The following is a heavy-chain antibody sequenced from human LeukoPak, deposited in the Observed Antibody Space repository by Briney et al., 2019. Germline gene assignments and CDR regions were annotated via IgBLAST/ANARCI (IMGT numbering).Heavy chain of an antibody. J-gene: IGHJ5*02. D-gene: IGHD6-19*01. CDR1: GFTFSSYW. Sequence: GGSLRLSCAASGFTFSSYWMHWVRQAPGKGLVWVSRINDDGSTTSYADSVKGRFTISRDNAKNTLYLQTNSLRAEDTAVYYCARGGWQGNWFDPWGQGTLVTVSS. V-gene: IGHV3-74*01. CDR3: ARGGWQGNWFDP. CDR2: INDDGSTT.